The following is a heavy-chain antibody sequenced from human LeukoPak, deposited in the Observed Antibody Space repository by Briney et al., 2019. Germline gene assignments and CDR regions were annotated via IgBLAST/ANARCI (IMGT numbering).Heavy chain of an antibody. CDR3: ARDPRPKATHNDYVWGSYRYTSRYYYGMDV. J-gene: IGHJ6*02. CDR2: IYHSGST. CDR1: GGSTSSGGYS. D-gene: IGHD3-16*02. V-gene: IGHV4-30-2*01. Sequence: SETLSLTCAVSGGSTSSGGYSWSWIRQPPGKGLEWIGYIYHSGSTYYNPSTKSRVTISVDRSKNQFSLKLSSVTAADTAVYYCARDPRPKATHNDYVWGSYRYTSRYYYGMDVWGQGTTVTVSS.